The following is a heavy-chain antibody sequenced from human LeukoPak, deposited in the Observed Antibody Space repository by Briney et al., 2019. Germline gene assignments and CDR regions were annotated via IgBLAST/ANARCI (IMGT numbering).Heavy chain of an antibody. J-gene: IGHJ5*02. CDR3: ARHRDL. CDR1: GGSISSHY. CDR2: ISNTGGT. V-gene: IGHV4-59*08. Sequence: SETLSLTCTVYGGSISSHYWSWIRQPPGKGPEWIGYISNTGGTTYNPSLKSRVTISVETSKNQFSLKLRSVTAADTAVYYCARHRDLWPQGTLVSVPS.